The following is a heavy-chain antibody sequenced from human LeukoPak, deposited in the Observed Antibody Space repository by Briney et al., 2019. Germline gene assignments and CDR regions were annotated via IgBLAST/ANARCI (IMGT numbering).Heavy chain of an antibody. V-gene: IGHV4-38-2*01. CDR3: ARNRSMTTTPGFDH. CDR2: IYHSGST. Sequence: KPSETLSLTCAVSAYSLRGDDDRGWVRQSPGKGLEWIGSIYHSGSTHYNPSLKSRVTISVDTSKNQFSLMLNSVTAADTAVYYCARNRSMTTTPGFDHWGQGTLVTVSS. J-gene: IGHJ4*02. D-gene: IGHD4-11*01. CDR1: AYSLRGDDD.